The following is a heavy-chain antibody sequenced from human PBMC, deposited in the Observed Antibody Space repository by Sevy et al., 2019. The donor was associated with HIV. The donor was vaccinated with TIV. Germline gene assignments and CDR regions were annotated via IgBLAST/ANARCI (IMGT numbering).Heavy chain of an antibody. Sequence: GGSLRLSCAASEFTFSNAWMSWVRQAPGKGLEWVGRIKSKTDGGTTDYAAPVKGRFTISRDDSKNTLYLQMNSLKTEDTAVYYCTATCITIFGVVNHPFCGMDVWGQGTTVTVSS. CDR3: TATCITIFGVVNHPFCGMDV. CDR2: IKSKTDGGTT. V-gene: IGHV3-15*01. D-gene: IGHD3-3*01. CDR1: EFTFSNAW. J-gene: IGHJ6*02.